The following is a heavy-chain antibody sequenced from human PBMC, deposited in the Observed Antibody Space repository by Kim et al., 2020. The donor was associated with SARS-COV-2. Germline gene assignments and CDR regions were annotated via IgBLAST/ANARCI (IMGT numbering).Heavy chain of an antibody. V-gene: IGHV3-30*07. Sequence: VKARFTISRDNSKTTLYLQMNSLRAEDTAVYYCASILGIVGAKDLDAFDIWGQGKMVTVSS. D-gene: IGHD1-26*01. CDR3: ASILGIVGAKDLDAFDI. J-gene: IGHJ3*02.